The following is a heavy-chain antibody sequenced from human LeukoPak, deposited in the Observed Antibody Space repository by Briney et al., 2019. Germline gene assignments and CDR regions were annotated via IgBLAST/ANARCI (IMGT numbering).Heavy chain of an antibody. CDR2: TSTTGSNT. Sequence: PGGSLRLSCVASGFTFSDYAMHWVRQAPGKGLEYVSATSTTGSNTYYADSVKGRFTISRDNSKNMLYLQMGSLRGDDMAMYYCARAVGNTWSFDYWGQGTLVTVSS. J-gene: IGHJ4*02. D-gene: IGHD6-13*01. V-gene: IGHV3-64*02. CDR3: ARAVGNTWSFDY. CDR1: GFTFSDYA.